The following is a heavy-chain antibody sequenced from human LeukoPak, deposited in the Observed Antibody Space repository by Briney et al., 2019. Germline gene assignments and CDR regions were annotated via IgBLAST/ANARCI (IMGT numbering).Heavy chain of an antibody. D-gene: IGHD5-24*01. J-gene: IGHJ3*02. CDR1: GGSISSYY. Sequence: SETLSLTCTVSGGSISSYYWSWIRQPPGKGLEWIGYIYTSGSTNYNPSLKSRVTISVDTSKNQFSLKLSSVTAADTAVYYCAREMATTPGAFDIWGQGTMVPVSS. CDR2: IYTSGST. V-gene: IGHV4-4*09. CDR3: AREMATTPGAFDI.